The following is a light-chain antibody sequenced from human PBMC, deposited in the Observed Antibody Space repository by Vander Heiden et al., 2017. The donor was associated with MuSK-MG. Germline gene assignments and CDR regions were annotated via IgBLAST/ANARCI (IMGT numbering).Light chain of an antibody. J-gene: IGKJ2*01. V-gene: IGKV1-5*03. CDR2: KAS. CDR3: QHEKSYSYT. Sequence: DIQMTQSPSTLSASVGDRVTITCRASQSISTWLAWYQQKTGKAPKLLIYKASSLESGVPSRFSGSGSGTEFTLTISSRQPDDFATYYCQHEKSYSYTFGQGTKLDIK. CDR1: QSISTW.